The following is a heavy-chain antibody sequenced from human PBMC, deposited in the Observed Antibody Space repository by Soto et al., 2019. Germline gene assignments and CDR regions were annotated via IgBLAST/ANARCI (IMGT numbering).Heavy chain of an antibody. D-gene: IGHD6-13*01. Sequence: GGSLRLSCAASGFTFSSYGMHWVRQAPGKGLEWVAVIWYDGSNKYYADSVKGRFTISRDNSKNTLYLQMNSLRAEDTAVYYCARRGRGTAAAGGKNYGMDVWGQGTTVTVSS. V-gene: IGHV3-33*01. CDR3: ARRGRGTAAAGGKNYGMDV. J-gene: IGHJ6*02. CDR1: GFTFSSYG. CDR2: IWYDGSNK.